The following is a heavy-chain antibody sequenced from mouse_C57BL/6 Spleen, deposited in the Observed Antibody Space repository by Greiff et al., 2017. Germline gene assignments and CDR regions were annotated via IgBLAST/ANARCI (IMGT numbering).Heavy chain of an antibody. CDR3: ARHYGSSPYFDY. V-gene: IGHV1-52*01. J-gene: IGHJ2*01. Sequence: QVQLQQPGAELVRPGSSVKLSCKASGYTFTSYWMHWVKQRPIQGLEWIGNIDPSDSETHYNQKFKDKATLTVDKSSSTAYMQLSSLTSEDSAVYYCARHYGSSPYFDYWGQGTTLTVSS. CDR1: GYTFTSYW. D-gene: IGHD1-1*01. CDR2: IDPSDSET.